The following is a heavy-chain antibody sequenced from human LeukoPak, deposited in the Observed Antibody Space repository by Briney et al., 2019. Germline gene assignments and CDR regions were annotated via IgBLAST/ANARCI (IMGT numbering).Heavy chain of an antibody. Sequence: GESWQISCKGSGYTFTTYWIGWVRQMPGKGLEWMGIISPGDSDTTYSPSFQGQVTISADKSITTAYLQWSSLKASDTAMYYCARHLAGRGMDVWAQRATVTVSS. J-gene: IGHJ6*02. V-gene: IGHV5-51*01. CDR3: ARHLAGRGMDV. CDR1: GYTFTTYW. D-gene: IGHD3-3*02. CDR2: ISPGDSDT.